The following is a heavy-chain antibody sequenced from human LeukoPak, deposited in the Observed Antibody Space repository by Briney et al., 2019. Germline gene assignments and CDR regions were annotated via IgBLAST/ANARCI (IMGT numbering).Heavy chain of an antibody. CDR1: GFTFSSYA. CDR3: ARDRPRSYYDSSGYSAPIS. J-gene: IGHJ4*02. Sequence: PGGSLRLSCAASGFTFSSYAMHWVRQAPGKGLEWVAVISYDGSNKYYADSVKGRFTISRDNSKNTLYLQMNSLRAEDTAVYYCARDRPRSYYDSSGYSAPISWGQGTLVTVSS. D-gene: IGHD3-22*01. V-gene: IGHV3-30-3*01. CDR2: ISYDGSNK.